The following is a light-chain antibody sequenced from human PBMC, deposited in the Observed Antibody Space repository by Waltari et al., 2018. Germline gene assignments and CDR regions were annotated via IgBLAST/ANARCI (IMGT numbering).Light chain of an antibody. Sequence: QSILTQPPSASGAPGQRVTISCSGSRSNIGSNTVNWYQQFPGTAPKLVISTNDQRPSGVPDRVFGSNSGTSASLAISGLQSEDEADYYCATWDDRLNGAVFGGGTKLTV. CDR2: TND. CDR1: RSNIGSNT. CDR3: ATWDDRLNGAV. J-gene: IGLJ3*02. V-gene: IGLV1-44*01.